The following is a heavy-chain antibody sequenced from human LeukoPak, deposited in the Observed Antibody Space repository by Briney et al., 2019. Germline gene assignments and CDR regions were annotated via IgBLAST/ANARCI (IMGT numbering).Heavy chain of an antibody. CDR3: ARVTDTGWFDP. Sequence: PGGSLRLSCAASGFTFSSYSMHWVRQAPGKGLEYVSAISSNGGTTYYANSVKGRFTISRDNSKNTLYLQMGSLRAEDVAVYYCARVTDTGWFDPWCQGTLVTVSS. J-gene: IGHJ5*02. CDR2: ISSNGGTT. CDR1: GFTFSSYS. V-gene: IGHV3-64*01. D-gene: IGHD1-20*01.